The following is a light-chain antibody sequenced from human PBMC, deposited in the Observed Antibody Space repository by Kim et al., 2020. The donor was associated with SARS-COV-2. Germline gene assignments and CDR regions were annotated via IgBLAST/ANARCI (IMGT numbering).Light chain of an antibody. Sequence: PGKTPGITCGGKNIGSKSVHWNQQKPGQAPVLVIYYESDRPSGIPERFSGSNSGNTATLTISRVEAGDEADYYCQVWDSSSDHVVFGGGTQLTVL. CDR3: QVWDSSSDHVV. CDR2: YES. V-gene: IGLV3-21*04. J-gene: IGLJ2*01. CDR1: NIGSKS.